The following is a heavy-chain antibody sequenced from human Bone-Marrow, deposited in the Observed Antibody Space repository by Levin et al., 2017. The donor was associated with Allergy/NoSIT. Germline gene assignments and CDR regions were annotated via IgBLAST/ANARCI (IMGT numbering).Heavy chain of an antibody. J-gene: IGHJ4*02. V-gene: IGHV3-74*01. CDR2: INSDGSSP. CDR1: GFTVRSYW. CDR3: ARDPITWGSAFDY. Sequence: GASVKVSCAASGFTVRSYWMHWVRQVPGKGLLWVSRINSDGSSPRYADSVKGRFTISRDNAKNTVYLQMNSLRADDTAVYYCARDPITWGSAFDYWGQGTLVTVSS. D-gene: IGHD7-27*01.